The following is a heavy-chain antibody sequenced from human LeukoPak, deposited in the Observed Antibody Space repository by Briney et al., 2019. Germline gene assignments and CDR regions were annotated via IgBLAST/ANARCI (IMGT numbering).Heavy chain of an antibody. CDR2: ISFDGNK. CDR3: ARGGGNNGWYSDY. Sequence: GGTLRLSCAASGFTFSGFAMSWVRQAPGKGLEWVAGISFDGNKYYPDFVRGRFTISRDDTKNTMDLQMNNLRTEDTAVYYCARGGGNNGWYSDYWGQGTLVSVSS. D-gene: IGHD6-19*01. V-gene: IGHV3-30*04. J-gene: IGHJ4*02. CDR1: GFTFSGFA.